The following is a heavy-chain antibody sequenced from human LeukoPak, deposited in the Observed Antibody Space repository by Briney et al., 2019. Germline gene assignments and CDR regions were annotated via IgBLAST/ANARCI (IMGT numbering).Heavy chain of an antibody. J-gene: IGHJ4*02. CDR2: ISSSSSTI. CDR1: GFTFSSYS. D-gene: IGHD6-19*01. Sequence: GGSLRLSCAASGFTFSSYSMNWVRQAPGKGLEWVSYISSSSSTIYYADSVKGRFTISRDNSKNTLYLQMNSLRAEDTAVYYCARNGRDQWLASDYWGQGTLVTVSS. V-gene: IGHV3-48*01. CDR3: ARNGRDQWLASDY.